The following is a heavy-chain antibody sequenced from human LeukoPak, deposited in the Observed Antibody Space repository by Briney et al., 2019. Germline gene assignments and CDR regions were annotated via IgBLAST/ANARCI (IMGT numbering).Heavy chain of an antibody. CDR3: ARAVRFWFDP. CDR2: ISSSSTHI. CDR1: GFTLSSYS. Sequence: PGGSLTLFCAASGFTLSSYSMNWVRQAPGKGLEWVSYISSSSTHIYYADSVKGRFTISRDNARNSLDLQMISLRAEDTAVYYCARAVRFWFDPWGQGTLVTVSS. J-gene: IGHJ5*02. V-gene: IGHV3-21*01.